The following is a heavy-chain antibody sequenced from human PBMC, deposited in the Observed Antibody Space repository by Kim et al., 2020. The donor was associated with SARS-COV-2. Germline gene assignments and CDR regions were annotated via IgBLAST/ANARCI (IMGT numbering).Heavy chain of an antibody. CDR3: AKSFSGSYFGYDY. V-gene: IGHV3-30*18. CDR2: ISYDGSNK. J-gene: IGHJ4*02. D-gene: IGHD1-26*01. CDR1: GFTFNTYG. Sequence: GGSLRLSCAASGFTFNTYGMHWVRQAPGKGLEWVAGISYDGSNKYYADSVKGRFTISRDNSKNTLYLQMNSLRIEDTAVYYCAKSFSGSYFGYDYWGQGSLVTVPS.